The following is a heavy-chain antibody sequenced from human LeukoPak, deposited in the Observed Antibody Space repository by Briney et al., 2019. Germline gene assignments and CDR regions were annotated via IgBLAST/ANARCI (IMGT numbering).Heavy chain of an antibody. CDR1: GFTFSTYW. J-gene: IGHJ4*02. D-gene: IGHD2-21*02. Sequence: AGGSLRLSCAASGFTFSTYWMNWYRQAPGKGLEWVGNINQDASEINYVDSVRGRFTISRDNAKNSLHLQMNSLGAEDTAVYYCATDRDNSDWQKRFDSWGQGTLVTVSS. CDR3: ATDRDNSDWQKRFDS. V-gene: IGHV3-7*01. CDR2: INQDASEI.